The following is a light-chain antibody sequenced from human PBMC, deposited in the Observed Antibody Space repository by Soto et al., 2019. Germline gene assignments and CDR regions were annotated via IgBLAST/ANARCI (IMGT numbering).Light chain of an antibody. CDR1: QSISSW. CDR3: QQYNSYSPKYT. Sequence: DIQMTQSPSTLSASVGDRATITCRASQSISSWLASYQQKPEKAAKLLLYKASSLESRVPSRCIGSGSGTEFTLTISSLQPDDFATYYCQQYNSYSPKYTFGQGTKLEIK. J-gene: IGKJ2*01. CDR2: KAS. V-gene: IGKV1-5*03.